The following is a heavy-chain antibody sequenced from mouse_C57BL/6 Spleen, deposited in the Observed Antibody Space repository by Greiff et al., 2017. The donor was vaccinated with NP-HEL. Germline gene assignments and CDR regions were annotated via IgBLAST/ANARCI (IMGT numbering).Heavy chain of an antibody. J-gene: IGHJ3*01. D-gene: IGHD3-2*02. Sequence: QVQLQQSGAELMQPGASVKLSCKATGYTFTGYWIEWVKQRPGHGLEWIGEILPGSGSTPYNAKFQGKATFTADTSSNTAYMQLSSLTTEDSAIYYCARGTAQATAWVAYWGQGTLVTVAA. CDR2: ILPGSGST. CDR3: ARGTAQATAWVAY. V-gene: IGHV1-9*01. CDR1: GYTFTGYW.